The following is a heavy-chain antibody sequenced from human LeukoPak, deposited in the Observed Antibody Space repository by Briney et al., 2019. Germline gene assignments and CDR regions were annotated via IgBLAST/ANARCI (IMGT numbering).Heavy chain of an antibody. D-gene: IGHD6-19*01. J-gene: IGHJ4*02. CDR2: ISGSGGST. CDR3: AKDSHSSGWYGLDY. V-gene: IGHV3-23*01. Sequence: PGGSLRLSCTASGFTFRSYAMSWVRQAPGKGLEWVSAISGSGGSTYYADSVKGRFTISRDYSKNTLYLQMNSLRAEDTAVYYCAKDSHSSGWYGLDYWGQGTLVTVSS. CDR1: GFTFRSYA.